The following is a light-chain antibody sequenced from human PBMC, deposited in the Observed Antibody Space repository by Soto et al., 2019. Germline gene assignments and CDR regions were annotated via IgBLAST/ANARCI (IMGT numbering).Light chain of an antibody. V-gene: IGKV4-1*01. CDR2: WAS. J-gene: IGKJ1*01. Sequence: DIVMTQSPDSLAVPLGERVTINCRSSQSVLYSSSNKNYLAWYQQKPGQPPKLLIYWASTRESGVPDRFSGSGSGTDFTLTISSLQAEDVAVYYCQQYCSSPWTFGQGTKVEIK. CDR3: QQYCSSPWT. CDR1: QSVLYSSSNKNY.